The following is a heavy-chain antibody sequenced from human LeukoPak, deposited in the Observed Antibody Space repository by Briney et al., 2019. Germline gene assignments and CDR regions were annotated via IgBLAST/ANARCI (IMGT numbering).Heavy chain of an antibody. D-gene: IGHD4-17*01. J-gene: IGHJ4*02. Sequence: PSETLSLTCAVYGGSFSGYYWSWIRQPPGKGLEWIGEINHSGSTNYNPSLKSRVTISVDTSKNQFSLKLSSVTAADTAVYYCARATVTTAGDYWGQGTLATVSS. CDR2: INHSGST. CDR3: ARATVTTAGDY. V-gene: IGHV4-34*01. CDR1: GGSFSGYY.